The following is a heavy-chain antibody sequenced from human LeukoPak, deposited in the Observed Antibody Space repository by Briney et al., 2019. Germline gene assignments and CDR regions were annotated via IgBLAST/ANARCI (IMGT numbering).Heavy chain of an antibody. CDR2: IYSGGST. D-gene: IGHD2-21*02. Sequence: GGSLGLSCAASGFTVSRYYISWVRQAPGKGLEWVSVIYSGGSTYYADSVKGRFTISRDNSKNTLYLQMNSLRAEDTAVYYCARGDSVVTAAYWGQGTLVTVSS. CDR1: GFTVSRYY. V-gene: IGHV3-53*01. CDR3: ARGDSVVTAAY. J-gene: IGHJ4*02.